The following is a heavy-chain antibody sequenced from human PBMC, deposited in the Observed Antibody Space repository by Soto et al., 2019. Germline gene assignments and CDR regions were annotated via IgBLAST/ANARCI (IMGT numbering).Heavy chain of an antibody. CDR1: GFTFSSNA. J-gene: IGHJ4*02. D-gene: IGHD3-10*01. Sequence: EVQLLESGGGLVQPGGSLRLACAASGFTFSSNAMNWVRQAPGKGLEWVSVISNSGDNAYYADSVKSRFTISRDNSKNMIYLQINSLRADDTAIYYCAQGVNYTTPAAFDSWGQGTLVVVSS. V-gene: IGHV3-23*01. CDR2: ISNSGDNA. CDR3: AQGVNYTTPAAFDS.